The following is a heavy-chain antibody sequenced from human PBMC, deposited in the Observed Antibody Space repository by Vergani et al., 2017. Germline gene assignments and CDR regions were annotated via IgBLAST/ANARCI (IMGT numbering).Heavy chain of an antibody. CDR1: GGSFSGYY. CDR3: ARDREQQLVNNWFDP. Sequence: QVQLQQWGAGLLKPSETLSLTCAVYGGSFSGYYWSWIRQPPGKGLEWIGEINHSGSTNYNPSLKSRVTISVDTSKNQFSLKLSSVTPEDTAVYYCARDREQQLVNNWFDPWGQGTLVTVSS. J-gene: IGHJ5*02. CDR2: INHSGST. D-gene: IGHD6-13*01. V-gene: IGHV4-34*01.